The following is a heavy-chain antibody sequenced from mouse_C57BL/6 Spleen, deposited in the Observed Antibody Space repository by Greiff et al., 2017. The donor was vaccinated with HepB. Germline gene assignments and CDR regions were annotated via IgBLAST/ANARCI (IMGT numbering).Heavy chain of an antibody. CDR1: GFTFSDYY. V-gene: IGHV5-16*01. D-gene: IGHD2-3*01. Sequence: EVKVVESEGGLVQPGSSMKLSCTASGFTFSDYYMAWVRQVPEKGLEWVANINYDGSSTYYLDSLKSRFIISRDNAKNILYLQMSSLKSEDTATYYCARNGYYDYYAMDYWGQGTTLTVSS. CDR2: INYDGSST. J-gene: IGHJ2*01. CDR3: ARNGYYDYYAMDY.